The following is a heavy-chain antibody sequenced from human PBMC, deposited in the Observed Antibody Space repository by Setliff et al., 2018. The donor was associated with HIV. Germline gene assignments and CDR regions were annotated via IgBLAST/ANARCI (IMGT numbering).Heavy chain of an antibody. CDR3: ARAPRIFPEFNNPHPHFDH. J-gene: IGHJ4*02. CDR2: ISTYNGDT. CDR1: GYTFTSHY. Sequence: ASVKVSCKASGYTFTSHYIHWVRQAPGQGLEWMGWISTYNGDTNYVQKLQGRVTMTTDTSTSTAYMELRGLISDDTAVYFCARAPRIFPEFNNPHPHFDHWGQGTLVTVSS. D-gene: IGHD3-3*01. V-gene: IGHV1-18*04.